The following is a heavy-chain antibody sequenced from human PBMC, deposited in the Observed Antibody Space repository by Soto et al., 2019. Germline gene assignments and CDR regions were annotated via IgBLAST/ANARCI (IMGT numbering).Heavy chain of an antibody. V-gene: IGHV4-59*08. J-gene: IGHJ4*02. Sequence: PSETLSLTCTVSGGSISSYYWSWIRQPPGKGLEWIGYIYYSGSTNYNPSLKSRVTISVDTSKNQFSLKLSSVTAADTAVYYCARHADGSGSYYDYWGQGTLVTVSS. CDR1: GGSISSYY. CDR3: ARHADGSGSYYDY. CDR2: IYYSGST. D-gene: IGHD3-10*01.